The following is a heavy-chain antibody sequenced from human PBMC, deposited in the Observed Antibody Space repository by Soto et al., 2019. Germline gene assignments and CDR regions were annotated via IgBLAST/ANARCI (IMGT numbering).Heavy chain of an antibody. D-gene: IGHD2-15*01. CDR3: AKDRLGYCSGGSCYSIQGAFDI. CDR2: ISGSGGST. CDR1: GFTFSSYA. V-gene: IGHV3-23*01. Sequence: EVQLLESGGGLVQPGGSLRLSCAASGFTFSSYAMSWVRQAPGKGLEWVSAISGSGGSTHYADSVKGRFTISRDNSKNTLYMQMNSLRAEDTAVYYCAKDRLGYCSGGSCYSIQGAFDIWGQGTMVTVSS. J-gene: IGHJ3*02.